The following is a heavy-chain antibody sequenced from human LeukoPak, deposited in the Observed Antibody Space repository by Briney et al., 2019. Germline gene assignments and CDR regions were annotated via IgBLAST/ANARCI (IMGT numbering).Heavy chain of an antibody. CDR3: ARGGNDYDILTGYYDY. CDR2: IYYSGST. CDR1: GGSISSYY. Sequence: SETLSLTCTVSGGSISSYYWSWIRQPPGKGLEWIGYIYYSGSTNYNPSLKSRVTISVDTSKNQFSLKLSSVTAADTAVYYCARGGNDYDILTGYYDYWGQGTLVTVSS. D-gene: IGHD3-9*01. V-gene: IGHV4-59*01. J-gene: IGHJ4*02.